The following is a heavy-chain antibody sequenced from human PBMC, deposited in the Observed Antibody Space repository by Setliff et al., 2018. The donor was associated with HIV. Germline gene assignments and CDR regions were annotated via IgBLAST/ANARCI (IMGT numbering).Heavy chain of an antibody. CDR2: INHSGGT. CDR3: ARDPNTGWYYLDF. V-gene: IGHV4-34*01. D-gene: IGHD6-19*01. Sequence: PSETLSLTCAVSGGTFSLHYYTWIRQSPLRGLEWIGEINHSGGTRYNPSLESRVTMSVDSSGNQFSLTLTSVTAADTAVYYCARDPNTGWYYLDFWGPGALVTVSS. CDR1: GGTFSLHY. J-gene: IGHJ4*02.